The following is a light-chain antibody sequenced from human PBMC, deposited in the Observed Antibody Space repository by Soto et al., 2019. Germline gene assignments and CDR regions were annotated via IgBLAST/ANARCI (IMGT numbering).Light chain of an antibody. CDR2: DVS. Sequence: SVLTQPASVYGSPGRSITISCTGTSSDVGGYNYVSWYQQHPGKAPKLMIYDVSNRPSGVSNRFSGSKSGNTASLTISGLQAEDEADYYCSSYTSSSTLFVFGTGTKVTVL. V-gene: IGLV2-14*01. J-gene: IGLJ1*01. CDR3: SSYTSSSTLFV. CDR1: SSDVGGYNY.